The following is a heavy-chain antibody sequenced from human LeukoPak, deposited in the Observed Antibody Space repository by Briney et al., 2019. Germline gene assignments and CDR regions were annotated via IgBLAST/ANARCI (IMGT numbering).Heavy chain of an antibody. D-gene: IGHD2-21*01. V-gene: IGHV3-33*01. J-gene: IGHJ1*01. CDR3: ARISAVVSAEYFQH. Sequence: GGSLRLSCAASGFTFSSYGMHWVRQAPGKGLEWVAVIWHDASNKYYAESVKGRFTISRDDSKNTLYLQMYNLRAEDTAVYYCARISAVVSAEYFQHWGQGTLVIVSS. CDR1: GFTFSSYG. CDR2: IWHDASNK.